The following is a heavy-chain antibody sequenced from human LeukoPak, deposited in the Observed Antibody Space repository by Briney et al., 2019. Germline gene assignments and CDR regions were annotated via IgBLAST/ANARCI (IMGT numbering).Heavy chain of an antibody. J-gene: IGHJ4*02. CDR3: ARGSEEYNYGAFSDY. V-gene: IGHV3-7*01. CDR2: IYQLGSEK. D-gene: IGHD4/OR15-4a*01. Sequence: GGSLRLSCRASGFTFGYHWMAWVRQAPGKGLEWVANIYQLGSEKYYLDSVKGRFTVSRDNANNILFLQMDSLSGEDTAVYYCARGSEEYNYGAFSDYWGQGTLVTVSS. CDR1: GFTFGYHW.